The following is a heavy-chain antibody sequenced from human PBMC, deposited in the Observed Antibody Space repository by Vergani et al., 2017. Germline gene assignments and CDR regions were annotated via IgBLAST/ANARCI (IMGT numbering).Heavy chain of an antibody. D-gene: IGHD3-10*01. CDR2: IRYDGNNK. CDR3: AKDDSTHYYYDSGSDPDY. CDR1: GFTFSSYG. V-gene: IGHV3-30*02. J-gene: IGHJ4*02. Sequence: QVQLVESGGGVVQPGGSLRLSCAASGFTFSSYGMHWVRQAPGKGLEWVAFIRYDGNNKYYADSVKGRFTISRDNSKNTLYLQMNSRRAEDTAVYYCAKDDSTHYYYDSGSDPDYWGQGTLVTVSS.